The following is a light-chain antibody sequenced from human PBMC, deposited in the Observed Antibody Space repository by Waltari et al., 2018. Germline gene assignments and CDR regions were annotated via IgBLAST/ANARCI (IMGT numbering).Light chain of an antibody. CDR3: QQYNSYSLLT. CDR1: QSISNC. V-gene: IGKV1-5*03. CDR2: KAS. J-gene: IGKJ4*01. Sequence: DIQITQPPSTLSASVGARFTIPCRASQSISNCLAWYQQKPGKAPKLLIYKASTLESGVPSRFSGSGSGTEFTLTISSLQPDDFATYYCQQYNSYSLLTFGGGTKVEIK.